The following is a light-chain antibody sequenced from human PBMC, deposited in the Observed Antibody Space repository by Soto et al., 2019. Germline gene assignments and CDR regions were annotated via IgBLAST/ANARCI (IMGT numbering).Light chain of an antibody. Sequence: EIVLTQSPGTLSLSPGERATLSCRASQSVSSSYLAWYQQKPGQAPRLLIYGASTRATGIPDRFSGSGSGTDFILTITRLEPEDFAVYYCQQYGNSPLTFGPGTKLYSK. CDR1: QSVSSSY. V-gene: IGKV3-20*01. CDR2: GAS. J-gene: IGKJ3*01. CDR3: QQYGNSPLT.